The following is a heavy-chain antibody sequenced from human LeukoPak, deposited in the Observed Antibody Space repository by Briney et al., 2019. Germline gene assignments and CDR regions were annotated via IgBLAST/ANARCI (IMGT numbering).Heavy chain of an antibody. CDR3: AKGYDSSGYYLYYFDY. V-gene: IGHV3-23*01. CDR1: GFPSITLT. Sequence: PGGPLDLSCAASGFPSITLTMNGAGQAQGRGWGGFSLIVGSGGSTYYADSVKGRFTVSRDNSKNTLYLQMNSLRAEDTAVYYCAKGYDSSGYYLYYFDYWGQGTLVTVSS. CDR2: IVGSGGST. D-gene: IGHD3-22*01. J-gene: IGHJ4*02.